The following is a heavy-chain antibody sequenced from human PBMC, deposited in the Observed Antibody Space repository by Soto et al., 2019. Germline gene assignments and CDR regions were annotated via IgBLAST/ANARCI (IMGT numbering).Heavy chain of an antibody. CDR1: GGTFSSYA. D-gene: IGHD4-17*01. J-gene: IGHJ6*02. CDR3: ARTDYGDDDGMDV. V-gene: IGHV1-2*04. CDR2: IIPNSGGT. Sequence: QVQLVQSGAEVKKPGSSVKVSCKASGGTFSSYAISWVRQAPGQGLEWMGGIIPNSGGTNYAQKFQGWVTMTRDTSISTAYMELSRLRSDDTAVYYCARTDYGDDDGMDVWGQGTTVTVSS.